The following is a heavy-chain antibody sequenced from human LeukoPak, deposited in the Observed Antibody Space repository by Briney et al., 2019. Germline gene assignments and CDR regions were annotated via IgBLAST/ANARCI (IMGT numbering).Heavy chain of an antibody. Sequence: SVKVSCKASGGTSSNYAISWVRQAPAQGLEWMGVFIPIFGTANYAQKFQGRVTITADESTSTAYMELSSLRSEDTAVYYCARRTGSHLPNWFDPWGQGTLVTVSS. CDR2: FIPIFGTA. J-gene: IGHJ5*02. D-gene: IGHD3-10*01. V-gene: IGHV1-69*13. CDR3: ARRTGSHLPNWFDP. CDR1: GGTSSNYA.